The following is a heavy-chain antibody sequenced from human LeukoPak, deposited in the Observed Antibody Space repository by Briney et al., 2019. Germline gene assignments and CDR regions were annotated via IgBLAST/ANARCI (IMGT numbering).Heavy chain of an antibody. CDR2: MNPNSGNT. Sequence: ASVKVSCKASGYTFTSYDINWVRQATGQGLEWMGWMNPNSGNTGYAQKFQGRVTMTRDTSISTAYMELSSLRSEDTAVYYCARAVVPAARKGTPFDPWGQGTLVTVSS. CDR3: ARAVVPAARKGTPFDP. D-gene: IGHD2-2*01. J-gene: IGHJ5*02. V-gene: IGHV1-8*01. CDR1: GYTFTSYD.